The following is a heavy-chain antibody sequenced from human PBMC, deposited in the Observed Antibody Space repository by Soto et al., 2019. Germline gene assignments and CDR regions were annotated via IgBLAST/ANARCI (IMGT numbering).Heavy chain of an antibody. CDR1: GFTFSSYG. V-gene: IGHV3-30*18. Sequence: QVQLVESGGGVVQPGRSLRLSCAASGFTFSSYGMHWVRQAPGKGLEWVAVISYDGSNKYYADSVKGRFTISRDNSKNTLYLQMNSLRAEDTAVYYCAKDLGLQKHTYYYYGMDVWGQGTTVTVSS. CDR3: AKDLGLQKHTYYYYGMDV. J-gene: IGHJ6*02. CDR2: ISYDGSNK. D-gene: IGHD4-4*01.